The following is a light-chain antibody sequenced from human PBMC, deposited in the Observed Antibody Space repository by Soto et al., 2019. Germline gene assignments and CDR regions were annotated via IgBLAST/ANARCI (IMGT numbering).Light chain of an antibody. CDR1: QSISTY. J-gene: IGKJ3*01. V-gene: IGKV1-33*01. CDR3: QQYDSLPFT. CDR2: DAS. Sequence: DIQMTQSPSSLSASVGDRVTITCRASQSISTYVNWYQQKPGKAPKLLTYDASDLETGVPSRFSGSGSGTDFTFTISNVQPEDTATYYCQQYDSLPFTFGPGTKVDIK.